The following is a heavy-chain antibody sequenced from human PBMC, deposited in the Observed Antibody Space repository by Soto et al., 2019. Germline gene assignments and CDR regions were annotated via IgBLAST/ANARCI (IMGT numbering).Heavy chain of an antibody. CDR3: ARSPGGGGYCSGGSCYGPQYFQH. V-gene: IGHV1-69*06. D-gene: IGHD2-15*01. CDR1: GCTFSSYA. J-gene: IGHJ1*01. Sequence: ASVKVSCKASGCTFSSYAISWVRQAPGQGLEWMGGIIASFGKTNYSQKFQGRVTITGDKSASTAYMELSSLRSEDTAVYYCARSPGGGGYCSGGSCYGPQYFQHWGQGTLVTSPQ. CDR2: IIASFGKT.